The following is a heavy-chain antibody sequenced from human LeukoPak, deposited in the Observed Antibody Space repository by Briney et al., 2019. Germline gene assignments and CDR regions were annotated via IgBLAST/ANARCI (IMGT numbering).Heavy chain of an antibody. CDR2: MNPNSGNT. CDR3: ARGYIAENWFDP. J-gene: IGHJ5*02. Sequence: GASVKVSCKASGYTFTSYDINWVRQATGQGLEWMGWMNPNSGNTGYAQKFQGRVTMARNTSISTAYMELSSLRSEDTAVYYCARGYIAENWFDPWGQGTLVTVSS. D-gene: IGHD6-13*01. V-gene: IGHV1-8*01. CDR1: GYTFTSYD.